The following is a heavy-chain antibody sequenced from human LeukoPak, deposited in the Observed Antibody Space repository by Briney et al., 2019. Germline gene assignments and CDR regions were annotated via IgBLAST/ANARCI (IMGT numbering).Heavy chain of an antibody. D-gene: IGHD3-9*01. CDR2: INPNSGGT. V-gene: IGHV1-2*06. CDR3: ARDILTGYPSDY. Sequence: ASVKVSCKASGYTFTGNYMHWVRQAPGQGLEWMGRINPNSGGTNYAQKFQGRVTMTRDTSISTAYMELSRLRSDDTAVYYCARDILTGYPSDYWGQGTLVTVSS. CDR1: GYTFTGNY. J-gene: IGHJ4*02.